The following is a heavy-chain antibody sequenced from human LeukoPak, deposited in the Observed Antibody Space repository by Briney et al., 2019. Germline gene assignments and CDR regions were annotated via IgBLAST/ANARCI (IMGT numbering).Heavy chain of an antibody. CDR1: GFTFSSYA. D-gene: IGHD5-12*01. J-gene: IGHJ4*02. CDR3: TKVIRGYSGSIDY. V-gene: IGHV3-23*01. CDR2: TSGSGGST. Sequence: GGSLRLSCAASGFTFSSYAMSWVRQAPGKGLEWVSATSGSGGSTYYADSVKGRFTISRDNSKNTLYLQMNSLKIEDTAVYYCTKVIRGYSGSIDYWGQGTLVSVSS.